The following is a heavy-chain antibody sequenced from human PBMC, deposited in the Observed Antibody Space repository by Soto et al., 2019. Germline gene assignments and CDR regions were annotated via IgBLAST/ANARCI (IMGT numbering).Heavy chain of an antibody. Sequence: QVQLVESGGGVVQPGRSLRLSCAASGFTFSSYGMHWVRQAPGKGLEWVAVIWYDGSNKYYADSVKGRFTISRDNSKNTLYLQRNSLRAEDTAVYYCAREEAYCGGDCYSTLNYWGQGTLVTVSS. CDR3: AREEAYCGGDCYSTLNY. CDR2: IWYDGSNK. V-gene: IGHV3-33*01. D-gene: IGHD2-21*02. CDR1: GFTFSSYG. J-gene: IGHJ4*02.